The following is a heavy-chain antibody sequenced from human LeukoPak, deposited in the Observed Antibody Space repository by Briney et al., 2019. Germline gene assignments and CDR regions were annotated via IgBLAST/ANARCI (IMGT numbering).Heavy chain of an antibody. CDR1: GYTFSSSG. CDR3: ARDEDWVFDY. J-gene: IGHJ4*02. V-gene: IGHV1-18*01. Sequence: ASVKVSCKPFGYTFSSSGISWLQQVPGQGLEWMGWVDGDNGNTQYADSLWGRVTLTIDPPTNTSFMELSRLRSDDTAVYYCARDEDWVFDYWGQGTPVTVS. CDR2: VDGDNGNT. D-gene: IGHD3/OR15-3a*01.